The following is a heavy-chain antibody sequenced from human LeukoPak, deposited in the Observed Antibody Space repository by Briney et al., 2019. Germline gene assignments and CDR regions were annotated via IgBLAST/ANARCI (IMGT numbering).Heavy chain of an antibody. V-gene: IGHV5-10-1*01. Sequence: GESLKISCKTSGYSFTNYWIIWVRQVPGEGLEWMGRFDPGDSQSNYSPSFQGHVTISTDNSITTAYLQWSSLRASDTAMYYCAAYGDNPHYWGQGTQVTVSS. CDR1: GYSFTNYW. CDR3: AAYGDNPHY. J-gene: IGHJ4*02. D-gene: IGHD4-17*01. CDR2: FDPGDSQS.